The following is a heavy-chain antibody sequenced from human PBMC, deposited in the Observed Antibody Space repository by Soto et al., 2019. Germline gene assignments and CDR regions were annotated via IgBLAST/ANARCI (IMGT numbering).Heavy chain of an antibody. CDR2: IRHDGITK. Sequence: QMLLVESGGGVVQPGGSLRLSCAASGYTFSTQGMHWARQAPGKGLEWVAVIRHDGITKHYADSVKGRFTISRDNSKNTLLRQMDSLKAEDTATYYCARNPSGVDLASMKDWGRGTLVTVSS. CDR1: GYTFSTQG. V-gene: IGHV3-33*01. CDR3: ARNPSGVDLASMKD. D-gene: IGHD3-22*01. J-gene: IGHJ4*02.